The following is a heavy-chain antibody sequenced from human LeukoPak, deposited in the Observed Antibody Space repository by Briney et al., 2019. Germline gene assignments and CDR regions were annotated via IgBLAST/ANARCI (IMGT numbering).Heavy chain of an antibody. CDR3: ARDMRAYYDILTGYPPLYGMDV. CDR1: GGSISSYY. D-gene: IGHD3-9*01. CDR2: IYYSGST. J-gene: IGHJ6*04. Sequence: SETLSLACTVSGGSISSYYWSWIRQPPGKGLEWIGYIYYSGSTNYNPSLKSRVTISVDTSKNQFSLKLSSVTAADMAVYYCARDMRAYYDILTGYPPLYGMDVWGKGTTVTVSS. V-gene: IGHV4-59*01.